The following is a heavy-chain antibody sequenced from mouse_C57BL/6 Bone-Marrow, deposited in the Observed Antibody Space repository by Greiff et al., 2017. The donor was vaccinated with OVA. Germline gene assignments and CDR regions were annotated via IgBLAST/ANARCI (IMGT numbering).Heavy chain of an antibody. D-gene: IGHD6-2*01. CDR2: FYPGSGSI. V-gene: IGHV1-62-2*01. CDR1: GYTFTSYW. CDR3: ARHEGVSWFAY. Sequence: VKLQQPGTELVKPGASVKLSCKASGYTFTSYWMHWVKQRPGQGLEWIGWFYPGSGSIKYNEKFKDKATLTADKSSSTVYMELSRLTSEDSAVYFCARHEGVSWFAYWGQGTLVTVSA. J-gene: IGHJ3*01.